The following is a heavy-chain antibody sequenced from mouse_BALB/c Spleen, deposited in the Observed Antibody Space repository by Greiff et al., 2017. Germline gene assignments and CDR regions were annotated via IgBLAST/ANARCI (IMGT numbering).Heavy chain of an antibody. CDR3: ARGYYGSSYYYFDY. Sequence: VQLQQPGAELVKPGASVKLSCKASGYTFTSYWMHWVKQRPGQGLEWIGEINPSNGRTNYNEKFKSKATLTVDKSSSTAYMQLSSLTSEDSAVYYCARGYYGSSYYYFDYWGQGTTLTVSS. J-gene: IGHJ2*01. CDR1: GYTFTSYW. D-gene: IGHD1-1*01. V-gene: IGHV1S81*02. CDR2: INPSNGRT.